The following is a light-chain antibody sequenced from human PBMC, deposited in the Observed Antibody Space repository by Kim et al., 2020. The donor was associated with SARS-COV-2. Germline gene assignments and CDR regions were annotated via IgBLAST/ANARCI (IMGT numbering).Light chain of an antibody. V-gene: IGLV10-54*01. J-gene: IGLJ3*02. Sequence: QTATLTYTGTSNNVGNYGAAWLQQHLGHPPKLLSYRNNNRPSGISEGLSASRSGNTASLTITGLQPEDEADYYCSAWDSSLTAWVFGGGTKLTVL. CDR1: SNNVGNYG. CDR2: RNN. CDR3: SAWDSSLTAWV.